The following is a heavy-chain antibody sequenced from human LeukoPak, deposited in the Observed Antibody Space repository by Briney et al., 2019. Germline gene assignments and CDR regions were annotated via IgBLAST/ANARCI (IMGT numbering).Heavy chain of an antibody. D-gene: IGHD2-2*01. CDR2: IYSGGTT. CDR1: GFTFSNKY. J-gene: IGHJ4*02. V-gene: IGHV3-53*01. CDR3: ARTLNEDIVVVPAAMFDY. Sequence: PGGSLRLSCAASGFTFSNKYMSWVRQAPGKGLEWVSVIYSGGTTYYADSVKGRFTFSRDNSKNTLYLQMNSLRAKDTAVYYCARTLNEDIVVVPAAMFDYWGQGTLVTVSS.